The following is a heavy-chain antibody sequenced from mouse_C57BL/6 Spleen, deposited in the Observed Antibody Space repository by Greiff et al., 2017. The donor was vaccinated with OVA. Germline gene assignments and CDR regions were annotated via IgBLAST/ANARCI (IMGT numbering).Heavy chain of an antibody. D-gene: IGHD2-2*01. J-gene: IGHJ2*01. V-gene: IGHV7-3*01. Sequence: DVMLVESGGGLVQPGGSLSLSCAASGFTFTDYYMSWVRQPPGKALEWLGFIRNKANGYTTEYSASVKGRFTISRDNSQSILYLQMNALRAEDSATYYCASYMVTTDYFDYWGQGTTLTVSS. CDR2: IRNKANGYTT. CDR1: GFTFTDYY. CDR3: ASYMVTTDYFDY.